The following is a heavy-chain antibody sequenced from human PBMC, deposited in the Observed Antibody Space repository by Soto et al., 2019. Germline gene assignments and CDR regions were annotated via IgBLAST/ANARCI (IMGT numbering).Heavy chain of an antibody. Sequence: QVQLVQSGAELQRPGASVRVSCKPSGATFSDSYIHWVRQSPGQGLEWMGWIPPKSHATEFAQKFQGRVTLTRDTDINIFYLEVKNLRLDDTAVYYCAGDRRVSETFDGLDVWGQGTTVTVSS. CDR2: IPPKSHAT. CDR3: AGDRRVSETFDGLDV. D-gene: IGHD3-9*01. CDR1: GATFSDSY. V-gene: IGHV1-2*02. J-gene: IGHJ6*02.